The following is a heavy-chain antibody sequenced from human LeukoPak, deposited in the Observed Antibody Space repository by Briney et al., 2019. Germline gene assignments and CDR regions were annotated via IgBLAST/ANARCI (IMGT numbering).Heavy chain of an antibody. D-gene: IGHD5-18*01. CDR3: ARSSGHSYGPFPY. CDR1: GFTFDDYG. V-gene: IGHV3-20*04. J-gene: IGHJ4*02. CDR2: TNWNDGST. Sequence: GGSLRLSCAASGFTFDDYGMSWVRQAPGKGLEWVSDTNWNDGSTGYADSVKGRFTVSRDNAKNSLYLQMNSLRVEDTALYYCARSSGHSYGPFPYWGQGTLVTVSS.